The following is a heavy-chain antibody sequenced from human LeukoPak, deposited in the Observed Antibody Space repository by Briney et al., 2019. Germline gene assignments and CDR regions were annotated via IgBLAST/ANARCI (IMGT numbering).Heavy chain of an antibody. CDR3: ARDELGSSSWYSEAY. D-gene: IGHD6-13*01. CDR1: GFTFSSYA. V-gene: IGHV1-18*01. CDR2: ISAYNGNT. J-gene: IGHJ4*02. Sequence: GGSLRLSCAASGFTFSSYAMSWVRQAPGQGLEWMGWISAYNGNTNYAQKLQGRVTMTTDTSTSTAYMELRSLRSDDTAVYYCARDELGSSSWYSEAYWGQGTLVTVSS.